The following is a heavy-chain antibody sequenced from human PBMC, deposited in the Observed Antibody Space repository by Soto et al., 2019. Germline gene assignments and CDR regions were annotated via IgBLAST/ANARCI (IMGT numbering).Heavy chain of an antibody. CDR2: INAGHGNT. D-gene: IGHD2-2*03. Sequence: SGKVSCKASGYTFTSYAMHWVRQAPGQRLEWMGWINAGHGNTKYSQKFQGRVTITRDTSASTAYMELSSLRSEDTALYYCAGQGGYCSSTSCYPYWGQGTLVTVSS. CDR1: GYTFTSYA. V-gene: IGHV1-3*01. CDR3: AGQGGYCSSTSCYPY. J-gene: IGHJ4*02.